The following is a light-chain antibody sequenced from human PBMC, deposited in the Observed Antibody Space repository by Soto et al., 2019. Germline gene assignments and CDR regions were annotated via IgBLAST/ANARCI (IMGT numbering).Light chain of an antibody. Sequence: QSVLTQPPSVSWAPGQRVTISCTGGSSNIGAGYDVHWYQQLPGTAPKLLVYGNINRPSGVPDRFSGSNSGTSASLAITGLQAEDEADYYCQSYDSGLSGSVFGTGTKLTVL. CDR1: SSNIGAGYD. CDR3: QSYDSGLSGSV. J-gene: IGLJ1*01. V-gene: IGLV1-40*01. CDR2: GNI.